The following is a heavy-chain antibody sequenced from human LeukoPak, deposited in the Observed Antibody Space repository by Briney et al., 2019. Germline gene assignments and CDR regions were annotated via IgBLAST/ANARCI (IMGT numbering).Heavy chain of an antibody. V-gene: IGHV4-4*07. J-gene: IGHJ6*02. CDR3: ARGTANHAMDV. Sequence: LETLSLTCTGSGGSISSYYWSWIRQPAGKGLEWIGRINTGGISNYNPSLKSRVTMSVDTSKNQLSLKLTSLTAADTAMYYCARGTANHAMDVWGRGTTVTVSS. D-gene: IGHD4/OR15-4a*01. CDR1: GGSISSYY. CDR2: INTGGIS.